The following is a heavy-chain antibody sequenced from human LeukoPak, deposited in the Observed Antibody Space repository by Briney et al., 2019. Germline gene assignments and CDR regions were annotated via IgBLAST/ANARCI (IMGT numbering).Heavy chain of an antibody. CDR2: IYHSGST. V-gene: IGHV4-38-2*02. CDR1: GYSISSGYY. Sequence: KTSETLSLTCAVSGYSISSGYYWGWIRQPPGKGLEWIGSIYHSGSTYYNPSLKSRVTISVDTSKNQFSLKLSSVTAADTAVYYCARDQGSDDFWSGYYNWFDPWGQGTLVTVSS. CDR3: ARDQGSDDFWSGYYNWFDP. D-gene: IGHD3-3*01. J-gene: IGHJ5*02.